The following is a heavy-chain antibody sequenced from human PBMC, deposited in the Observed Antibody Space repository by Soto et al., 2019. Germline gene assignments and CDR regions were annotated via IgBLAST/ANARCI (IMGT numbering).Heavy chain of an antibody. J-gene: IGHJ6*01. CDR1: GGNVSSNTAA. V-gene: IGHV6-1*01. Sequence: QTLPLTCAGSGGNVSSNTAAWNCISQSPTRGLEWLVRAYYRSKWYIDYEESVKSRITIIPETSRNQISLQSNSLTPEDTAVYYCARDQSLPDSLAGYNYGMDIWAQETSLTVSS. CDR3: ARDQSLPDSLAGYNYGMDI. CDR2: AYYRSKWYI. D-gene: IGHD2-2*01.